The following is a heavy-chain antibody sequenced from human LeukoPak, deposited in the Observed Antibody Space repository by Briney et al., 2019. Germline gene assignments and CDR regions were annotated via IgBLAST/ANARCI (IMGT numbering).Heavy chain of an antibody. J-gene: IGHJ4*02. CDR2: ISGSGGST. Sequence: GGSLRLSCAVSGITLSNYGMSWVRQAPGKGLEWVSAISGSGGSTYYADSVKGRSTISRDNSKNTLYLQMNSLRAEDTAVYYCAKDHQQWLVEVFDYWGQGTLVTVSS. CDR1: GITLSNYG. V-gene: IGHV3-23*01. D-gene: IGHD6-19*01. CDR3: AKDHQQWLVEVFDY.